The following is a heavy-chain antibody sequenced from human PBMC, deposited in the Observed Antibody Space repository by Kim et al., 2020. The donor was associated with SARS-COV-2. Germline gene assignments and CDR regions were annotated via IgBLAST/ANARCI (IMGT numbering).Heavy chain of an antibody. CDR1: GGSISSYY. CDR2: IYYSGST. V-gene: IGHV4-59*13. J-gene: IGHJ6*02. CDR3: ARDLGYSGYEGPRMDV. Sequence: SETLSLTCTVSGGSISSYYWSWIRQPPGKGLEWIGYIYYSGSTNYNPSLKSRVTISVDTSKNQFSLKLSSVTAADTAVYYCARDLGYSGYEGPRMDVWGQGTTVTVSS. D-gene: IGHD5-12*01.